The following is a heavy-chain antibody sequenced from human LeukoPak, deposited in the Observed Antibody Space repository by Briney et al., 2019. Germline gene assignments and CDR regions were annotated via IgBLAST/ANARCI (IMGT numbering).Heavy chain of an antibody. J-gene: IGHJ3*02. V-gene: IGHV4-34*01. CDR1: GGSFSDYY. D-gene: IGHD3-22*01. CDR2: INHSGST. Sequence: SETLSLTCAVYGGSFSDYYWSWIRQPPGKGLEWIGEINHSGSTNYNPSLKSRVTISVDRSKNQFSLKLSSVTAADTAVYYCVRGYYYDSSGYWVRAFDIWGQGTMVTVSS. CDR3: VRGYYYDSSGYWVRAFDI.